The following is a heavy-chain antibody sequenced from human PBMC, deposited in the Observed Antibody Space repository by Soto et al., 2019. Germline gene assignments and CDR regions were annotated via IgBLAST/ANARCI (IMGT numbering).Heavy chain of an antibody. V-gene: IGHV3-30*03. J-gene: IGHJ4*02. CDR3: WAERTMIVVVDY. CDR2: ISYDGSNK. CDR1: GFTFSSYG. D-gene: IGHD3-22*01. Sequence: QVQLVESGGGVVQPGRSLRLSCAASGFTFSSYGMHWVRQAPGKGLEWVAVISYDGSNKYYADSVKGRFTISRDNSKNTLYLQMNSLRAEDTAVYYCWAERTMIVVVDYWGQGTLVTVSS.